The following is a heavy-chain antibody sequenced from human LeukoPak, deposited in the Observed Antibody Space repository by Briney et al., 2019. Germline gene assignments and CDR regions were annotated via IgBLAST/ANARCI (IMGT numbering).Heavy chain of an antibody. V-gene: IGHV3-66*01. CDR3: AIAAAGTNYYFDY. J-gene: IGHJ4*02. D-gene: IGHD6-13*01. Sequence: GSLRLSCAASGFTVSSNYMSWVRQAPGKGLERVSVIYSGGSTYYADSVKGRFTISRDNSKNTLYLQMNSLRAEDTAVYYCAIAAAGTNYYFDYWGQGTLVTVSS. CDR2: IYSGGST. CDR1: GFTVSSNY.